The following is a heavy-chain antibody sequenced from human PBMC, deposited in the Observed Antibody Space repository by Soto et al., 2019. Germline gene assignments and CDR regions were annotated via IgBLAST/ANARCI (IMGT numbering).Heavy chain of an antibody. CDR3: ERSALNAFWSGYPAFDI. CDR1: GYSFTSYW. J-gene: IGHJ3*02. V-gene: IGHV5-51*01. Sequence: GESLKISCKGSGYSFTSYWIGWVRQMPGKGLEWMGIIYPGDSDTRYSPSFQGQVTISADKSISTAYLQWSSLKASDTAMYYCERSALNAFWSGYPAFDIWGQGPMVTVSS. CDR2: IYPGDSDT. D-gene: IGHD3-3*01.